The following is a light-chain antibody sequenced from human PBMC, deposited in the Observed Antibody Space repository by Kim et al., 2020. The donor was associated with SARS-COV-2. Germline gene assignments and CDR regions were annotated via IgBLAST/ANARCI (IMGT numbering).Light chain of an antibody. CDR3: LLSYSDSRV. CDR2: DTG. V-gene: IGLV7-46*01. CDR1: PGPVTSGHF. Sequence: GTVTHTYHSSPGPVTSGHFPYWFQQKPGQAPRTLIYDTGNRHSWTPARFSGSLLGGKAALTLSAAQPEDEADYYCLLSYSDSRVFGGGTQLTVL. J-gene: IGLJ2*01.